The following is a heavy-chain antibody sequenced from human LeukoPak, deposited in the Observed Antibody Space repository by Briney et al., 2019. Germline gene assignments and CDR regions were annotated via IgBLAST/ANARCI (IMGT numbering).Heavy chain of an antibody. D-gene: IGHD6-19*01. J-gene: IGHJ4*02. CDR2: INPNSGGE. Sequence: ASVTVSCMASGYTFTGYYMHWVRLAPGQGLEWMGWINPNSGGENYAQKCQGWVTMTRDTSISTAYMELSRLRSDDTAVYYCARDNGYSSGWPDRGGLDYWGQGTLVTVPS. CDR1: GYTFTGYY. CDR3: ARDNGYSSGWPDRGGLDY. V-gene: IGHV1-2*04.